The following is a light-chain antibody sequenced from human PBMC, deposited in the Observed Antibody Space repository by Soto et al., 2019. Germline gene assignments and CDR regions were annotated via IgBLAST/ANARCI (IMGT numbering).Light chain of an antibody. J-gene: IGLJ1*01. CDR3: SSYTSSSTPYV. V-gene: IGLV2-14*01. Sequence: ALTQPASASGSPGQSITISCTGTSSDFGGYNYVSWYQQHPVKAPKLMIYDVTNRPSGVSDRFSGSKSGNTASLTISGLLAEDEDDYYCSSYTSSSTPYVFATGTKVTVL. CDR2: DVT. CDR1: SSDFGGYNY.